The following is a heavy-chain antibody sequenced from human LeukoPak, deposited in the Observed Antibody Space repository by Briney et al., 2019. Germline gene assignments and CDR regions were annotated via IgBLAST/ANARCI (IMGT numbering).Heavy chain of an antibody. CDR2: ISVYNGNT. CDR3: ARGSGSSWYSGYYDY. Sequence: ASVKVSCKASGYTFTSYGISWVRQAPGQGLEWMGWISVYNGNTKYVQKFQGRVTMTTDTSTRTAYMELRSLRSDDTAVYYCARGSGSSWYSGYYDYWGQGTLVTVSS. D-gene: IGHD6-13*01. V-gene: IGHV1-18*01. CDR1: GYTFTSYG. J-gene: IGHJ4*02.